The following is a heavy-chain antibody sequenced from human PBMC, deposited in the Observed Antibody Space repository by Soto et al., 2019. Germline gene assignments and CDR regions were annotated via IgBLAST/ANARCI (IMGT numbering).Heavy chain of an antibody. Sequence: EVQLLESGGGLVQPGGSLRLSCAASGFTFSSYAMSWVRQAPGKGLEWVSAISGSGGSTCYADSVKGRFTISRDNSKNTLYLQMNSLRAEDTAVYYCAKDLASIAAANTGHNWFDPWGQGTLVTVSS. CDR2: ISGSGGST. CDR3: AKDLASIAAANTGHNWFDP. CDR1: GFTFSSYA. V-gene: IGHV3-23*01. D-gene: IGHD6-13*01. J-gene: IGHJ5*02.